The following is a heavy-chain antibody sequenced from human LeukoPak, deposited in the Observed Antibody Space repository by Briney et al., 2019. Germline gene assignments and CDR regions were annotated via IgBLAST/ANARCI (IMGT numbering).Heavy chain of an antibody. CDR2: IWYDGSNK. Sequence: GRSLRLSCAASGFTFSSYDMHWVRQAPGKGLEWVAVIWYDGSNKYYADSVKGRFTISRDNSKNTLYLQMNSLRAEDTAVYYCAKEAYYDSSGSTFDYWGQGTLVTVSS. CDR1: GFTFSSYD. CDR3: AKEAYYDSSGSTFDY. J-gene: IGHJ4*02. D-gene: IGHD3-22*01. V-gene: IGHV3-33*06.